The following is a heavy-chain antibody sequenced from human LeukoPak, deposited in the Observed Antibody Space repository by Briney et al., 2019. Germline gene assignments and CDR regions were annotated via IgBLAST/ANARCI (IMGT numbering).Heavy chain of an antibody. J-gene: IGHJ3*02. D-gene: IGHD6-19*01. CDR1: GGSISSYY. V-gene: IGHV4-59*01. CDR2: IYYSGST. CDR3: ARDLSSGGAFDI. Sequence: SETLSLTCTVSGGSISSYYWSWIRQPPGKGLEWIGYIYYSGSTNYNPSLKSRVTISVDTSKNQFSLKLSSVTAADTAVYYCARDLSSGGAFDIWGQGTMVTVPS.